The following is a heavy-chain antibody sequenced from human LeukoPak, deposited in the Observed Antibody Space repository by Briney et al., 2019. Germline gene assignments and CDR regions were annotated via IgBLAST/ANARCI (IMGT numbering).Heavy chain of an antibody. V-gene: IGHV3-23*01. D-gene: IGHD3-10*01. Sequence: GGSLRLSCAASGFTFSSYAMSWVRQAPGKGLEWVSAISGSGGSTYYADSVKGRFTISRDNSKNTLYLQMNSLRAEDTAVYYCAKTREGGGFFYYFDYWGQGTLVTVSS. CDR3: AKTREGGGFFYYFDY. J-gene: IGHJ4*02. CDR1: GFTFSSYA. CDR2: ISGSGGST.